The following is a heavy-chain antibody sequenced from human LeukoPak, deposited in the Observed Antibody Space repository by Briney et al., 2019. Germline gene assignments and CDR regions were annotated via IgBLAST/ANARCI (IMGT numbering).Heavy chain of an antibody. CDR2: IYPGDSHT. CDR3: ARHGPSSGSFPSRNWFDP. Sequence: GESLKISCKGSGYSFTMYWIGWVRQMPGKGLEWMGVIYPGDSHTRYSPFFQGQVTISADKSISTAYLQWSSLKASDTAMYYCARHGPSSGSFPSRNWFDPWGQGTLVTVSS. D-gene: IGHD1-26*01. V-gene: IGHV5-51*01. J-gene: IGHJ5*02. CDR1: GYSFTMYW.